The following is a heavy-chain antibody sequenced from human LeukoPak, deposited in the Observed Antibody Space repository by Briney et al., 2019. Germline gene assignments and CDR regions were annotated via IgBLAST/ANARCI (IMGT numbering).Heavy chain of an antibody. V-gene: IGHV3-23*01. Sequence: GGSLRLSCAASGFTFSNYAMNWVRQAPGKGLQWVSGISGSGGSTYYADSVKGRFTISRDNAKNSLYLQMNSLRAEDTAVYYCARVVVVAATSFYYFDYWGQGTLVTVSS. CDR3: ARVVVVAATSFYYFDY. J-gene: IGHJ4*02. CDR2: ISGSGGST. CDR1: GFTFSNYA. D-gene: IGHD2-15*01.